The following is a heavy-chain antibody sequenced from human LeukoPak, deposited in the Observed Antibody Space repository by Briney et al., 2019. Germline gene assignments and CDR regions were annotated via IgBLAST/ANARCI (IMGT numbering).Heavy chain of an antibody. Sequence: GGSLRLSCAASGFTLGDYAMSWVRQAPGKGLEWVGFIRSQAYGGTTEYAASVKGRFTISRDESKSIAYLQMNSLKTEDTAVYYCTRGGYYDILTGSDWGQGTLVTVSS. CDR3: TRGGYYDILTGSD. CDR1: GFTLGDYA. J-gene: IGHJ4*02. D-gene: IGHD3-9*01. CDR2: IRSQAYGGTT. V-gene: IGHV3-49*04.